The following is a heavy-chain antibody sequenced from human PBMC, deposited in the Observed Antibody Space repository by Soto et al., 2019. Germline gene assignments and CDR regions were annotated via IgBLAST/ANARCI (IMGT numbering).Heavy chain of an antibody. CDR1: GYRFSTFW. V-gene: IGHV5-51*01. Sequence: GESLKISCKGSGYRFSTFWIGWVRQMPGKGLEWVAIIYPDQSRAMYSPAFQGQVTISVDKSISTAYLQWSSLKASDTAMYYCARRGGGYMNWFDPWGQGTLVTVSS. J-gene: IGHJ5*02. CDR2: IYPDQSRA. D-gene: IGHD5-12*01. CDR3: ARRGGGYMNWFDP.